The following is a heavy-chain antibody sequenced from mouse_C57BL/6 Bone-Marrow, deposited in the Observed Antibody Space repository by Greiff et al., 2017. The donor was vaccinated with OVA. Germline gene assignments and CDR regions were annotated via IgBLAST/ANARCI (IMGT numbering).Heavy chain of an antibody. D-gene: IGHD2-4*01. CDR1: GFTFSDYY. CDR3: ARGDYDYDVNAMDY. J-gene: IGHJ4*01. Sequence: DVQLVESGGGLVQPGGSLKLSCAASGFTFSDYYMYWVRQTPEKRLEWVAYISNGGGSTYYPDTVKGRFTISRDNAKNTLYLQMSRLKSEDTAMYYCARGDYDYDVNAMDYWGQGTSVTVSS. V-gene: IGHV5-12*01. CDR2: ISNGGGST.